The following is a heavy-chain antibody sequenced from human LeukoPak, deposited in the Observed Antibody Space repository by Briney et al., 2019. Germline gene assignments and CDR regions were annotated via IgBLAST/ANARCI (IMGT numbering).Heavy chain of an antibody. Sequence: HPGGSLRLSCAASGFTFSSHAMSWVRQTPGKGLEWVSSISGSGGRTHYADSVKGRFTVSRDNSKNTLYLQMNSLRAEDTAVYYCAKDDGTGEHDYWGQGTLVTVSS. D-gene: IGHD4-17*01. J-gene: IGHJ4*02. V-gene: IGHV3-23*01. CDR1: GFTFSSHA. CDR3: AKDDGTGEHDY. CDR2: ISGSGGRT.